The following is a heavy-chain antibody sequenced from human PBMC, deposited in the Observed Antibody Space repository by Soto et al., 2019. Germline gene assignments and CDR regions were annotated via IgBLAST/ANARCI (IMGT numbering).Heavy chain of an antibody. D-gene: IGHD1-1*01. CDR1: GGSISSSSYF. V-gene: IGHV4-39*01. CDR2: IYYSGST. CDR3: TTTSY. Sequence: ASETLSLTCTVSGGSISSSSYFWGWIRQPPGKGLEWIGSIYYSGSTHYNPSLKSRVTISVDTSENQFSLKLSAVTAADTAVYYCTTTSYWGQGTLVTVSS. J-gene: IGHJ4*02.